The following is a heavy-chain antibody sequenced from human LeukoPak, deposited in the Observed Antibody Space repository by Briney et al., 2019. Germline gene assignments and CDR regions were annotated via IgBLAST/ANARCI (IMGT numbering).Heavy chain of an antibody. CDR1: GFTFSSYG. Sequence: GGTLRLSCAASGFTFSSYGMSWVRQAPGKGLEWVSAISGSGGSTYYADSVKGRFTISRDNSKNTLYLQMNSLRAEDTAVYYCAKELKIAVAGNYFDYWGQGTLVTVSS. CDR2: ISGSGGST. V-gene: IGHV3-23*01. D-gene: IGHD6-19*01. CDR3: AKELKIAVAGNYFDY. J-gene: IGHJ4*02.